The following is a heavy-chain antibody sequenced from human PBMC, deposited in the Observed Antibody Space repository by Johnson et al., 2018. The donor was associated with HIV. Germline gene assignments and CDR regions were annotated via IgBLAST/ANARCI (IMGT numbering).Heavy chain of an antibody. CDR1: GITFNNAW. V-gene: IGHV3-15*01. J-gene: IGHJ3*02. D-gene: IGHD3-22*01. CDR3: TTVDSSGYHNDAFDI. Sequence: VQLVESGGGLVKPGGSLRLSCAASGITFNNAWMSWVRQAPGKGLEWVGRIKSKPDGAAIHYAAPVKGRFTVSRDDSRNTLYLQMNSLKTEDTAVYYCTTVDSSGYHNDAFDIWGQGTMVTVPS. CDR2: IKSKPDGAAI.